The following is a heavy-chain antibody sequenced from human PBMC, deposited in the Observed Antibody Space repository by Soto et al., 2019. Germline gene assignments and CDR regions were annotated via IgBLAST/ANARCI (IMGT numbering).Heavy chain of an antibody. CDR1: GFSLITSGMR. CDR3: ARDYKISYYYGMDV. V-gene: IGHV2-70*03. D-gene: IGHD4-4*01. J-gene: IGHJ6*02. Sequence: SGPMLVNPTQTLTLTCTFSGFSLITSGMRVSWIRQPPGKALEWLARIDWDDDKFYSTSLKTRLTITRDNAKNTLYLQMNSLRAEDTAVYYCARDYKISYYYGMDVWGQGTTVTVSS. CDR2: IDWDDDK.